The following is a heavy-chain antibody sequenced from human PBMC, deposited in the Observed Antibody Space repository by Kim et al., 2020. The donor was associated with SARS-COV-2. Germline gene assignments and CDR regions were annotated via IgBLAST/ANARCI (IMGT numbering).Heavy chain of an antibody. J-gene: IGHJ6*01. CDR2: IKQDGSEK. V-gene: IGHV3-7*03. CDR1: GFTFSSYG. Sequence: GGSLRLSCAASGFTFSSYGMSWVRQAPGKGLEWVANIKQDGSEKYYVDSVKGRFTISRDNAKNSLYLQMNSLRAEDTAVYYCARAGDRSSWYFSYYYGMDVWGHGTTVTGAS. CDR3: ARAGDRSSWYFSYYYGMDV. D-gene: IGHD6-13*01.